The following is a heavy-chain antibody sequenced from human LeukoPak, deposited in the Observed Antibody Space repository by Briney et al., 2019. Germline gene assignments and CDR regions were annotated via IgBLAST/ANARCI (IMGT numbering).Heavy chain of an antibody. V-gene: IGHV1-2*02. D-gene: IGHD3-22*01. Sequence: ASVKVSCKASGYTFTGYYMHGVRQAPGQGLEWMGWINPNSGGTNYAQKFQGRVTMTRDTSISTAYMELSRLRSDDTAVYYCARDFWTRYYYDSSGPKGAFDIWGQGTMVTVSS. J-gene: IGHJ3*02. CDR1: GYTFTGYY. CDR3: ARDFWTRYYYDSSGPKGAFDI. CDR2: INPNSGGT.